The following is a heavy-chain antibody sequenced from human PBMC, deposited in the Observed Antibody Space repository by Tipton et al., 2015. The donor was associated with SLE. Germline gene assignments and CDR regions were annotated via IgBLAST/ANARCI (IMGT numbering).Heavy chain of an antibody. CDR1: GGSISNSTYY. Sequence: TLSLTCTVSGGSISNSTYYWGWIRQPPGKGLEWVGSVFYSGTTYYNPSLKSRVTISVDTSKNQFSLKLSSVTAADTAIYYCARDCGGPFDYWGQGTLVTVSS. J-gene: IGHJ4*02. CDR2: VFYSGTT. D-gene: IGHD3-10*01. V-gene: IGHV4-39*07. CDR3: ARDCGGPFDY.